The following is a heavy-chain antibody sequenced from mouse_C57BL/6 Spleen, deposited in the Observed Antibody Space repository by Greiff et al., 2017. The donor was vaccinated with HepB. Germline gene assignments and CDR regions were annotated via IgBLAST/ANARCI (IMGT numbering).Heavy chain of an antibody. CDR2: IDPETGGT. CDR1: GYTFTDYE. D-gene: IGHD3-3*01. Sequence: VKLMESGAELVRPGASVTLSCKASGYTFTDYEMHWVKQTPVHGLEWIGAIDPETGGTAYNQKFKGKAILIADKSSSTAYMELRSLTSEDSAVYYCTRKTGRGYFDVWGTGTTVTVSS. J-gene: IGHJ1*03. V-gene: IGHV1-15*01. CDR3: TRKTGRGYFDV.